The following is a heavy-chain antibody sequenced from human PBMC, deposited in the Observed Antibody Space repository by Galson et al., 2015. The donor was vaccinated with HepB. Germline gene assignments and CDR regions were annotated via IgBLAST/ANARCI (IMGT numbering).Heavy chain of an antibody. CDR2: IWSDGSDK. V-gene: IGHV3-33*01. Sequence: LRLSCATSGFTFTKYGMHWVRQAPGKGLGWVALIWSDGSDKNYADSVKGRFTISRDNSKNTVSLQMDSLRAEDTAVYYCARDRTYCGSPSCSRMGPNYWGQGTLVTVSS. D-gene: IGHD2-2*01. CDR1: GFTFTKYG. J-gene: IGHJ4*02. CDR3: ARDRTYCGSPSCSRMGPNY.